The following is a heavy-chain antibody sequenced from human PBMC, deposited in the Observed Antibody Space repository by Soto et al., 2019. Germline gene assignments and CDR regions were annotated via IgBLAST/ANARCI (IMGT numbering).Heavy chain of an antibody. V-gene: IGHV3-23*01. CDR1: GFTFSAYA. CDR2: ISRDGGAT. D-gene: IGHD3-9*01. J-gene: IGHJ6*02. CDR3: AKVSILTESYQYYAIDV. Sequence: PGGSLRLSCAASGFTFSAYAMSWVRQAPGKGLEWVSGISRDGGATDYADSAKGRHTISRDNAKNTLFLQMNSLRAEDTAIYYCAKVSILTESYQYYAIDVWGQGTTVTVSS.